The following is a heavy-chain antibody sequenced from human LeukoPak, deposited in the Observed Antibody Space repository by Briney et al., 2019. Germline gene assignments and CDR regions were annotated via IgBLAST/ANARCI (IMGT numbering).Heavy chain of an antibody. D-gene: IGHD3-22*01. V-gene: IGHV1-2*02. J-gene: IGHJ4*02. Sequence: ASVKVSCKASGYTFTGYYMHWVRQAPGQGLEWMGWINPNSGGTNYAQKFQGRVTMTRDTSISTAYMELSRLRSDDTAVYYCARGLIPSEVITLGDYWGQGTLVTVSS. CDR2: INPNSGGT. CDR1: GYTFTGYY. CDR3: ARGLIPSEVITLGDY.